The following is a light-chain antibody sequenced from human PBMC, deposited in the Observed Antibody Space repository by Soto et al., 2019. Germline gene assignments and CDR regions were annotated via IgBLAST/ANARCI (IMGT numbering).Light chain of an antibody. CDR2: AAS. V-gene: IGKV1-39*01. Sequence: IQMTQSSSSLSASVGDRVTITCRASQSISSYLNWYQQKPGKAPELLIYAASSLQSGVPSRFSGSGSGTDFALTISSLQPEDFATYYCQQSYSTPRTFGQGTKVDIK. CDR1: QSISSY. J-gene: IGKJ1*01. CDR3: QQSYSTPRT.